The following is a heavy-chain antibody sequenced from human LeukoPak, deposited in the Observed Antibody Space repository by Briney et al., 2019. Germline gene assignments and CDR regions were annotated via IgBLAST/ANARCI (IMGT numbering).Heavy chain of an antibody. J-gene: IGHJ4*02. Sequence: PGGSLRLSRAASGFTFSSYAMSWVRQAPGKGLEWVSAIDGSGGYTYYADSVKGRFTISRDNSKNTLYLQMNNLRAEDTAVYYCAKRTSGTYGDYVRLDYWGQGTLVTVSS. CDR2: IDGSGGYT. CDR3: AKRTSGTYGDYVRLDY. V-gene: IGHV3-23*01. D-gene: IGHD4-17*01. CDR1: GFTFSSYA.